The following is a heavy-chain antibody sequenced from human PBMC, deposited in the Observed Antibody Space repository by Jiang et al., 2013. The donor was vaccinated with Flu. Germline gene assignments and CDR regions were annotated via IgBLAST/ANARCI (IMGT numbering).Heavy chain of an antibody. V-gene: IGHV4-31*01. D-gene: IGHD4-23*01. Sequence: GSGLVKPSQTLSLTCTVSGGSLTSGDYYWTWIRQPPGKGLEWIGYIYYSGTTYYNPSLKSPMTISVDTSKNQFSLKVNSVTAADTAVYYCATYGRHSTTEYFQHWGQGILVTVSS. CDR3: ATYGRHSTTEYFQH. CDR1: GGSLTSGDYY. J-gene: IGHJ1*01. CDR2: IYYSGTT.